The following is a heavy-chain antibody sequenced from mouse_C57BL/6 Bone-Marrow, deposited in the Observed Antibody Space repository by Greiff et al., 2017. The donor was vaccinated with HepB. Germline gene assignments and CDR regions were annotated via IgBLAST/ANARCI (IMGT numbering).Heavy chain of an antibody. Sequence: EVKVVESGGDLVKPGGSLKLSCAASGFTFSSYGMSWVRQTPDKRLEWVATISSGGSYTYYPDSVKGRFTISRDNAKNTLYLQMSSLKSEDTAMYYCARLLGLGAWFAYWGQGTLVTVSA. J-gene: IGHJ3*01. D-gene: IGHD2-4*01. CDR1: GFTFSSYG. V-gene: IGHV5-6*01. CDR2: ISSGGSYT. CDR3: ARLLGLGAWFAY.